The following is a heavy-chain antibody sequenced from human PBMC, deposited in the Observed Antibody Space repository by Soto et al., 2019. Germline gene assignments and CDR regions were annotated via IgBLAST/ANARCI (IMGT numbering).Heavy chain of an antibody. Sequence: QVQLVQSGAEVKKPGSSVKVSCKASGDTFNNYAISWVRQAPGQGLEWVGGIIPNFDAANSAQKFQGRVTITADEASSTAYRELSPLRTDDTALYYCAKGSYYDASSSFDSAGVFYRYCALDVWGQGTTVTVSS. D-gene: IGHD3-16*01. J-gene: IGHJ6*02. CDR2: IIPNFDAA. CDR1: GDTFNNYA. V-gene: IGHV1-69*01. CDR3: AKGSYYDASSSFDSAGVFYRYCALDV.